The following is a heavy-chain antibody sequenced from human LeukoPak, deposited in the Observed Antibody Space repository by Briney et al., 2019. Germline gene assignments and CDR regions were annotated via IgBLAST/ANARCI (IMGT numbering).Heavy chain of an antibody. CDR1: GFSFSSYA. V-gene: IGHV3-21*01. Sequence: GGSLRLSCAASGFSFSSYAMSWVRQAPGKGLEWVSSISSSSSYIYYADSVKGRFTISRDNAKNSLYLQMNSLRAEDTAVYYCARDRGRSTSCHGYWGQGTLVTVSS. D-gene: IGHD2-2*01. CDR2: ISSSSSYI. CDR3: ARDRGRSTSCHGY. J-gene: IGHJ4*02.